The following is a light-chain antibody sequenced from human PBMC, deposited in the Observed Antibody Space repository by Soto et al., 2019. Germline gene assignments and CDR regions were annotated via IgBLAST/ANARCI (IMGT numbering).Light chain of an antibody. CDR1: QSISSW. CDR2: DAS. CDR3: QQYNSYCT. J-gene: IGKJ1*01. Sequence: EIKMTQSPSTLSASVGDRVTITCRASQSISSWLAWYQQKPGKAPKLLIYDASSLESGVPSRFSGSGSGTEFTLTISSLQPDDFATYYCQQYNSYCTFGQGTKVDI. V-gene: IGKV1-5*01.